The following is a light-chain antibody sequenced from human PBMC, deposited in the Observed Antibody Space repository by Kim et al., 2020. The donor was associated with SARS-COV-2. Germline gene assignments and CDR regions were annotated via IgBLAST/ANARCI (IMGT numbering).Light chain of an antibody. J-gene: IGLJ2*01. CDR3: SSYAGSNNLEV. CDR2: EVS. V-gene: IGLV2-8*01. Sequence: QSALTQPPSASGSPGQSVTISCTGTSSDVGGYNYVSWYQQHPGKAPKLMIYEVSKRPSGVPDRFSGSKSGNTASLTVSGLQAEYEADYYCSSYAGSNNLEVFGGGTKLTVL. CDR1: SSDVGGYNY.